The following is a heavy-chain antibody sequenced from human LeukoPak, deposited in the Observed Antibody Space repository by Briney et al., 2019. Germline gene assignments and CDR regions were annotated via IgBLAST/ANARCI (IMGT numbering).Heavy chain of an antibody. CDR2: INRDGSRT. Sequence: GGSLRLSCAASAFTFSDYWMHWVRQAPGKGLVWVSRINRDGSRTSYADSVKGRFTISRDNAKNTLYLQMNSLRVEDTAVYYCARAAYSSTWYSRYFDLWGRGTLVTVSS. J-gene: IGHJ2*01. D-gene: IGHD6-13*01. CDR3: ARAAYSSTWYSRYFDL. CDR1: AFTFSDYW. V-gene: IGHV3-74*01.